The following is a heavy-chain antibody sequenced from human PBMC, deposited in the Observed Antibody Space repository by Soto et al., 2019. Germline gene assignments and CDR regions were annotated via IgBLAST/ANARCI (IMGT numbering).Heavy chain of an antibody. CDR3: AKDRGYSWGYYYYYYGMDV. J-gene: IGHJ6*02. CDR1: GFTFSSYG. D-gene: IGHD3-10*01. Sequence: GGSLRLSCAASGFTFSSYGMHWVRQAPGKGLEWVAVISYDGSNKYYADSVKGRFTISRDNSKNTLYLQMNSLRAEDTAVYYCAKDRGYSWGYYYYYYGMDVWGQGTTVTVSS. V-gene: IGHV3-30*18. CDR2: ISYDGSNK.